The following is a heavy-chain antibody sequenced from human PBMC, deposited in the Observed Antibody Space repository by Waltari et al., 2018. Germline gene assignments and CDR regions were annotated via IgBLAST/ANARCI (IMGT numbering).Heavy chain of an antibody. CDR3: AKFIRLQLDWFDP. J-gene: IGHJ5*02. D-gene: IGHD4-4*01. Sequence: QVQLQESGPGLAKPPDTLSLTCTVPGGSISGYYWSWIRLSPGKGLEWIGHIFYTGTTNYNPALRSRVTMSMDASKNQFSLKLSSVTAADTAVYYCAKFIRLQLDWFDPWGRGTLVTVSS. CDR2: IFYTGTT. V-gene: IGHV4-59*08. CDR1: GGSISGYY.